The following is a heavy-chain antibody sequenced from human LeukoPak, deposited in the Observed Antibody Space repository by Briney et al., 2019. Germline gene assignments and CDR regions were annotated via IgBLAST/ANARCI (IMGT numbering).Heavy chain of an antibody. V-gene: IGHV4-59*10. CDR1: GFTLSSYA. Sequence: PGGSLRLSCAASGFTLSSYAMSSVRQAPGKGLELIRRIYTIGSTNYNPPLKSRVTMSVDAYKNQFSLKLSSVTAADTAVYYCARGDYDILTGYGYGMDVWGQGTTVTVSS. CDR2: IYTIGST. D-gene: IGHD3-9*01. CDR3: ARGDYDILTGYGYGMDV. J-gene: IGHJ6*02.